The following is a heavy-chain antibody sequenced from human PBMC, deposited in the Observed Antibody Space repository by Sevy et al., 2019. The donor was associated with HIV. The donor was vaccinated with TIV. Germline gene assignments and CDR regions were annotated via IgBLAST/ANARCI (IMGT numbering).Heavy chain of an antibody. CDR3: AGVEMVATALYY. J-gene: IGHJ4*02. CDR2: IYYSGST. V-gene: IGHV4-59*01. Sequence: SETLSLTCTVSGGSISSYYWSWIRQPPGKGLEWIGYIYYSGSTNYNPSLKSRVTISLDTSKNQFSLKLSAVTAADTAVYYWAGVEMVATALYYWGQGTLVTVSS. CDR1: GGSISSYY. D-gene: IGHD5-12*01.